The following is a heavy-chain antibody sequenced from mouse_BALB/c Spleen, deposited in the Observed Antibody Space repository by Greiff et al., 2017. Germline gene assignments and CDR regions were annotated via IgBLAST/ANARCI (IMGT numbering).Heavy chain of an antibody. CDR1: GFTFTDYY. CDR3: ARDDYYGSSPHWYFDV. J-gene: IGHJ1*01. CDR2: IRNKANGYTT. Sequence: EVKLMESGGGLVQPGGSLRLSCATSGFTFTDYYMSWVRQPPGKALEWLGFIRNKANGYTTEYSASVKGRFTISRDNSQSILYLQMNTLRAEDSATYYCARDDYYGSSPHWYFDVWGAGTTVTVSS. V-gene: IGHV7-3*02. D-gene: IGHD1-1*01.